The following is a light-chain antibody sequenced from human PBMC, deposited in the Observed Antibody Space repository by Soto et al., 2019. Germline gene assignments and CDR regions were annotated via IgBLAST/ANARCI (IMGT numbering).Light chain of an antibody. CDR2: GAS. Sequence: EIVLTQSPGTLSLSPGERATLSCRASQSVSSGYLAWYQQKPGQAPRLLIYGASTRATGIPNRFSGSESGTDFTLTISRLEPEDFAAYYCQQYGSSPWTFGQGTKVEIK. CDR1: QSVSSGY. V-gene: IGKV3-20*01. J-gene: IGKJ1*01. CDR3: QQYGSSPWT.